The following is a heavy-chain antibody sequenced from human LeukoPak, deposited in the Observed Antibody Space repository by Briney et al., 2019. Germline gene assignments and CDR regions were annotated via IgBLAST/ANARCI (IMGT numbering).Heavy chain of an antibody. Sequence: ASVKVSCKASGYTFTGYYMHWVRQAPGQGLEWMGWINPNSGGTNYAQKFQGRVTMTRDTSISTAYMELSRLRSDDTAVYYCARSPYYDILTGYHDYWGQGTLVTVSS. J-gene: IGHJ4*02. V-gene: IGHV1-2*02. CDR2: INPNSGGT. D-gene: IGHD3-9*01. CDR1: GYTFTGYY. CDR3: ARSPYYDILTGYHDY.